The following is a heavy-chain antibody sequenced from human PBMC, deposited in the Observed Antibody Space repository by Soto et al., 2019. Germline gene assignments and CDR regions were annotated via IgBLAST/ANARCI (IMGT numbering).Heavy chain of an antibody. J-gene: IGHJ6*02. CDR3: ARLFRLFSDRDCVDV. CDR1: GYTFSKYA. Sequence: QAQLVQSGADVKKPGASVTLSCKASGYTFSKYAIHWVRQAPGQRLEWMGWVNGGSGSAFYSQKFQGRVTMTKDTSEYTPYMELSSLRSEDTAAYYRARLFRLFSDRDCVDVWGQGTTVTVSS. D-gene: IGHD2-15*01. CDR2: VNGGSGSA. V-gene: IGHV1-3*01.